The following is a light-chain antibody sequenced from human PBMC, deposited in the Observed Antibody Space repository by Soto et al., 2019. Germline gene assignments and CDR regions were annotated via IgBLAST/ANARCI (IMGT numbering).Light chain of an antibody. Sequence: DIQMTQSPSTLSASVGDRVTITCRASQGVSGWLAWYQQRPGTAPKLLIYDVSGLESGVPSRFSGSGYGTNFTLTISSLQADDFATYYCQHYSTYSVTFGPGTKVDSK. V-gene: IGKV1-5*01. CDR2: DVS. J-gene: IGKJ3*01. CDR1: QGVSGW. CDR3: QHYSTYSVT.